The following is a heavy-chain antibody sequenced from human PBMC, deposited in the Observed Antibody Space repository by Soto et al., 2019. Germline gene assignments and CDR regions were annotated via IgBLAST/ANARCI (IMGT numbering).Heavy chain of an antibody. CDR1: GFTFSGSA. CDR3: TRPVEEYSSSWYRY. CDR2: IRSKANSYAT. V-gene: IGHV3-73*01. Sequence: GGSLRLSCAASGFTFSGSAMHWVRQASGKGLEWVGRIRSKANSYATAYAASVKGRFTISRDDSKNTAYLQMNSLKTEDTAVYYCTRPVEEYSSSWYRYWGQGTLVTVSS. J-gene: IGHJ4*02. D-gene: IGHD6-13*01.